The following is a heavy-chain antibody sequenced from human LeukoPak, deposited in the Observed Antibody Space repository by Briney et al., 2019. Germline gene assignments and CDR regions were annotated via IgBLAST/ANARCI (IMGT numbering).Heavy chain of an antibody. J-gene: IGHJ3*02. D-gene: IGHD6-19*01. CDR3: ARDSQWLSHFSQDAFDI. CDR1: GFTFSSYW. V-gene: IGHV3-74*01. Sequence: GGSLRLSCAASGFTFSSYWMHWVRQAPGKRLVWVSRINSDGSSTSYADSVKGRFTISRDNAKNTLYLQMNSLRAEDTAVYYCARDSQWLSHFSQDAFDIWGQGTMVTVSS. CDR2: INSDGSST.